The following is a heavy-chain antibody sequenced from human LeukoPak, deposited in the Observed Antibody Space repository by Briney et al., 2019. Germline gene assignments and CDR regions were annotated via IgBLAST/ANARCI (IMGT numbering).Heavy chain of an antibody. CDR1: GITFSSYS. CDR3: AKGIAAAGTKSNFDY. Sequence: PGGSLRLSCAASGITFSSYSMAWVRQAPGKGLEWVSGISGSGGSTDYADSAKGRFTISRDNYKNTLYLQMNSLRAEDTAVYYCAKGIAAAGTKSNFDYWGQGTLVTVSS. J-gene: IGHJ4*02. V-gene: IGHV3-23*01. D-gene: IGHD6-13*01. CDR2: ISGSGGST.